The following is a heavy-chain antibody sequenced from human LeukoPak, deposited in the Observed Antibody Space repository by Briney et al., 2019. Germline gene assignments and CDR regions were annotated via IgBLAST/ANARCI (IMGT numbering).Heavy chain of an antibody. CDR3: QSRFLEWLLDY. J-gene: IGHJ4*02. Sequence: PSETLSLTCTVSGDSIRSNNYYWGWVRQPPGKGLEWIGSIYDTGSTFYNPSLKSRVIISVDTSKNQFSLKLSSVTAADTAVYYCQSRFLEWLLDYWGQGTLVTVSS. V-gene: IGHV4-39*01. CDR2: IYDTGST. D-gene: IGHD3-3*01. CDR1: GDSIRSNNYY.